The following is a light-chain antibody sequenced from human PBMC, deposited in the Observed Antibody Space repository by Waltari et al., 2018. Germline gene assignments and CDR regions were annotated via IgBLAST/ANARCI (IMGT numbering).Light chain of an antibody. J-gene: IGLJ3*02. CDR1: SGSVPTSQD. V-gene: IGLV8-61*01. CDR3: ALYLGSGIWV. Sequence: QTVVTQEPAFSVSPGGTVTHTCGLSSGSVPTSQDPSWSQQPPGQAPRTLIYCTFTRSSGVPDRFSGSIVGNKAALTIPGAQADDESEFYCALYLGSGIWVFGGWTRLTVL. CDR2: CTF.